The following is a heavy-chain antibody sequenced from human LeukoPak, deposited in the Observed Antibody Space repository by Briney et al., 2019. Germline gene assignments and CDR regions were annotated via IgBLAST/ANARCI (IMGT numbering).Heavy chain of an antibody. CDR2: ISHDGSNK. CDR3: ASWGEGSSWYYYYYYMDV. V-gene: IGHV3-30*03. Sequence: GGSLRLSCAASGFTFSSYGMHWVRQAPGKGLEWVAVISHDGSNKYYADSVKGRFTISRDSSKNTLYLQMNSLRAEDTAVYYCASWGEGSSWYYYYYYMDVWGKGTTVTVSS. D-gene: IGHD6-13*01. J-gene: IGHJ6*03. CDR1: GFTFSSYG.